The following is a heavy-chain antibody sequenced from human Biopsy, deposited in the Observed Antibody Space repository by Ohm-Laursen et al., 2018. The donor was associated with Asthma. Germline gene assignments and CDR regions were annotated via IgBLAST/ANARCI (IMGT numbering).Heavy chain of an antibody. CDR1: GFTFRSYA. CDR3: ARDVMEWYLPAFDF. D-gene: IGHD3-3*01. CDR2: DGSYYDGGLK. J-gene: IGHJ4*02. Sequence: SLRLSCAASGFTFRSYAMHWVRQAPGKGLEWVAVDGSYYDGGLKYYADSVNGRFTVSRDDSKNTLYLQMNSLRPDDTAVCYCARDVMEWYLPAFDFWGQGTLVTVSS. V-gene: IGHV3-30-3*01.